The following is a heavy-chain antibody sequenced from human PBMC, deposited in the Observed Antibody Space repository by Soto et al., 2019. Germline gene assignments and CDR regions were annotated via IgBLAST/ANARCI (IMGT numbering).Heavy chain of an antibody. Sequence: SETLSLTCTVAGGSISSSSYYWGCIRQPPGKGLEWIGSLYYSGSTYYNPSLKSRVTISVDTSKNQFSLKVSSVTAADTAVYYCASSGSYSVYGLDVWGQGTTVTVSS. V-gene: IGHV4-39*01. CDR2: LYYSGST. D-gene: IGHD1-26*01. J-gene: IGHJ6*02. CDR1: GGSISSSSYY. CDR3: ASSGSYSVYGLDV.